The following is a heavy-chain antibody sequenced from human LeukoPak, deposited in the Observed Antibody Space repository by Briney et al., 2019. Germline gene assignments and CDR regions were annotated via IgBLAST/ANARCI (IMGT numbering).Heavy chain of an antibody. CDR2: ISYDGSSK. J-gene: IGHJ4*02. V-gene: IGHV3-30-3*02. D-gene: IGHD6-19*01. CDR1: GFTFSNYA. Sequence: QPGGSLRLSCAASGFTFSNYAILWVRQAPGKGLEWVAVISYDGSSKNFADSVKGRFTISRDNSKNTLYLQMNSLRVEDTAVYYCAKKAFSTGWTYFDYWGQGLLVTVSS. CDR3: AKKAFSTGWTYFDY.